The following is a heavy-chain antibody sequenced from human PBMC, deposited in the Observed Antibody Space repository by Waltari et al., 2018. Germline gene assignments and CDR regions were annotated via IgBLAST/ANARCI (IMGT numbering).Heavy chain of an antibody. D-gene: IGHD3-9*01. CDR2: IYHTGTT. J-gene: IGHJ5*02. V-gene: IGHV4-4*02. Sequence: QVQLRESGPGLVKPSGTLSLTCTVSGASIGSGRWWSWVRQSPGKGLEWIGEIYHTGTTNYNPSLQSRVSISIDESTNQFSLRLDSVTAADTAVYYCAIESEDWLFRSWGQGSLVTVSS. CDR1: GASIGSGRW. CDR3: AIESEDWLFRS.